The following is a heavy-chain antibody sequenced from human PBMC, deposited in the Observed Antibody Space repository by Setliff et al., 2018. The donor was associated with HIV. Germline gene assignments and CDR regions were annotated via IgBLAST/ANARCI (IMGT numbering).Heavy chain of an antibody. CDR2: ISGSGGST. Sequence: PGGSLRLSCAASGFTFSSYAMSWVRQAPGKGLEWVSAISGSGGSTYYADSVKGRFTISRDNSKNTLYLQMNSLRAEDTAVYYCAKDLRSSHGSPNYFDYWGRGALVTVSS. CDR1: GFTFSSYA. D-gene: IGHD2-15*01. CDR3: AKDLRSSHGSPNYFDY. J-gene: IGHJ4*02. V-gene: IGHV3-23*01.